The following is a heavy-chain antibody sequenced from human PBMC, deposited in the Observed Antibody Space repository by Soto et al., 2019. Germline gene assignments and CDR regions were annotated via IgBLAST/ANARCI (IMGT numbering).Heavy chain of an antibody. J-gene: IGHJ4*02. CDR2: IYYSGST. D-gene: IGHD3-9*01. Sequence: QVQLQESGPGLVKPSQTLSLTCTVSGGSISSGGYYWSWIRQHPGKGLEWIGYIYYSGSTYYNPSLKSRVTLSVDTSKNQFSLKLSSVTAADTAVYYCARWGYDILTGPIDYWGQGTLVTVSS. CDR3: ARWGYDILTGPIDY. V-gene: IGHV4-31*03. CDR1: GGSISSGGYY.